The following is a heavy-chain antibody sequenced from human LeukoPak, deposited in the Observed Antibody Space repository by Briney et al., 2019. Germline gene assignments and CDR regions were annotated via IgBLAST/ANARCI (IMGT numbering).Heavy chain of an antibody. J-gene: IGHJ4*02. CDR1: GFTFTSRSA. CDR3: AAPYSSTWFDY. V-gene: IGHV1-58*01. CDR2: IVVGSDNT. Sequence: ASVRVSCKASGFTFTSRSAVQWVRQARGQRLEWIGWIVVGSDNTNYARKFQERVTITRDMSTSTSYMELSSLRSEDTAVYYCAAPYSSTWFDYWGQGTLVTVSS. D-gene: IGHD6-13*01.